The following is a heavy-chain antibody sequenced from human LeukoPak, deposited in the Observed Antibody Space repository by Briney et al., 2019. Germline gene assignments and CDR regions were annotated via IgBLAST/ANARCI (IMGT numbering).Heavy chain of an antibody. CDR2: ISGSGGST. J-gene: IGHJ4*02. V-gene: IGHV3-23*01. D-gene: IGHD4-17*01. CDR1: GITFTSYA. Sequence: PGGSLRLSCAASGITFTSYAMSWVRQAPGKGLEWVSAISGSGGSTYYADSVKGRFTISRDNSKNTLYLQMNSLRAEDTAVYYCAKEYYGARNPDDYWGQGTLVTVSS. CDR3: AKEYYGARNPDDY.